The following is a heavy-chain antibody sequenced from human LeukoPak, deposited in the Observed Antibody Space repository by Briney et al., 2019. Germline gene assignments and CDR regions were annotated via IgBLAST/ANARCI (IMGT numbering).Heavy chain of an antibody. CDR1: GGSINSSRYY. Sequence: KTSETLSLTCIVSGGSINSSRYYWGWVRQAPGKGLEWVSSISSSSSYIYYADSVKGRFTISRDNAKNSLYLQMNSLRAEDTAVYYCARGGWYSSGWYVDYWGQGTLVTVSS. J-gene: IGHJ4*02. D-gene: IGHD6-19*01. V-gene: IGHV3-21*01. CDR2: ISSSSSYI. CDR3: ARGGWYSSGWYVDY.